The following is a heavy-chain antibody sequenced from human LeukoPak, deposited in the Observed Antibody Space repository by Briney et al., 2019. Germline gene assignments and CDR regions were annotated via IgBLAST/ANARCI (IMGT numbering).Heavy chain of an antibody. V-gene: IGHV4-39*07. J-gene: IGHJ6*02. CDR3: ARKGSYYYYGMDV. CDR1: GGSISSSSYY. Sequence: SETLSLTCTVSGGSISSSSYYWGWIRQPPGKGLEWIGSIYYSGSTYYNPSLKSRVTISVDTSKNQFSLKLSSVTAADTAVYYCARKGSYYYYGMDVWGQGTTVTVSS. CDR2: IYYSGST.